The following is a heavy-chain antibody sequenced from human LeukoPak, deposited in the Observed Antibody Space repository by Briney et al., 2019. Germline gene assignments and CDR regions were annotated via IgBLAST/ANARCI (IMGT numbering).Heavy chain of an antibody. Sequence: GGSLRLSCAASGFTFSTYWMTWVRQAPGKGLEWVVSINEYGSKKSYVDSVKGRFTISRDNAQKSLYLEMNSLRAEDTAVYYCARAVTSTEGYWGQGTLVTVSS. CDR2: INEYGSKK. V-gene: IGHV3-7*03. J-gene: IGHJ4*02. CDR1: GFTFSTYW. CDR3: ARAVTSTEGY.